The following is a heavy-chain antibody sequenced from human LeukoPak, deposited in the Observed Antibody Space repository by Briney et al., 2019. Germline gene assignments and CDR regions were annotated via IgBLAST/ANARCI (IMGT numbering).Heavy chain of an antibody. CDR2: LHYSGST. Sequence: PSETLSLTCTVSGDSISSSNYYWGWIRQPPGEGLEWIGSLHYSGSTYYNPSLKSRVTMSVDTSKNQFSLKLSSVTAADTAVYYCARVSSSWYQDWYFDLWGRGTLVTVSS. J-gene: IGHJ2*01. CDR3: ARVSSSWYQDWYFDL. CDR1: GDSISSSNYY. D-gene: IGHD6-13*01. V-gene: IGHV4-39*07.